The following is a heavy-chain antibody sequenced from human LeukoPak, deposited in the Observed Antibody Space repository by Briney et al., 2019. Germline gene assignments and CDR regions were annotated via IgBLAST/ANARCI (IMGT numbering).Heavy chain of an antibody. J-gene: IGHJ4*02. Sequence: SVKVSCKASGGTFSSYAISWVRQAPGQGLEWMGRIIPILGIANYAQKFQGRVTITADKSTSTAYMELSSLRSEDTAAYYCARDKAVAGTPYFDYWGQGTLVTVSS. D-gene: IGHD6-19*01. CDR3: ARDKAVAGTPYFDY. V-gene: IGHV1-69*04. CDR2: IIPILGIA. CDR1: GGTFSSYA.